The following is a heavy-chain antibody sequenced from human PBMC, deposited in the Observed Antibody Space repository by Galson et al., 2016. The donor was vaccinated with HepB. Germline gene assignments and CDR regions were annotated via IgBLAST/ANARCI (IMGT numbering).Heavy chain of an antibody. Sequence: SLRLSCAASGFTFSTYPMHWVRQAPGKGLEYVAAISSNVGTTYYADSGKGRFTITRDNSKNTLYLQMSSLRAEDSAVYYCVRGSRLRFLEWSWGYFDYWGQGTLVTVSS. CDR3: VRGSRLRFLEWSWGYFDY. D-gene: IGHD3-3*01. CDR1: GFTFSTYP. J-gene: IGHJ4*02. V-gene: IGHV3-64D*06. CDR2: ISSNVGTT.